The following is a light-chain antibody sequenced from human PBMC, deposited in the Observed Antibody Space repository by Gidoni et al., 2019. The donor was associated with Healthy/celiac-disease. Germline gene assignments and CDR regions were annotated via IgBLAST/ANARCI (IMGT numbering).Light chain of an antibody. J-gene: IGLJ1*01. CDR3: SSYTSSSTRV. Sequence: QSALTQPASVSGSPGQPITISCTGTSSDVGGYHYVSWYQQHPGKAPKLMIYDVSNRPSGVSNRFSGSKSGNTASLTISGLQAEDEAEYYCSSYTSSSTRVFGTGTKVTVL. V-gene: IGLV2-14*03. CDR2: DVS. CDR1: SSDVGGYHY.